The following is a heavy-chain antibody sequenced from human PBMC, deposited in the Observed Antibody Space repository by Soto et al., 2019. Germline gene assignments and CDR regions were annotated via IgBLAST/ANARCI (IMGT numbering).Heavy chain of an antibody. CDR3: AKGGVVPEHNWLDP. V-gene: IGHV3-23*01. CDR2: ISGSGGST. Sequence: PGGSLRLSCAASGFTFSSYAMSWVRQAPGKGLEWDSAISGSGGSTYYADSVKGRFTISRDNSKNTLYLQMNSLRAEDTAVYYCAKGGVVPEHNWLDPWGQGTLVTVSS. CDR1: GFTFSSYA. J-gene: IGHJ5*02. D-gene: IGHD2-2*01.